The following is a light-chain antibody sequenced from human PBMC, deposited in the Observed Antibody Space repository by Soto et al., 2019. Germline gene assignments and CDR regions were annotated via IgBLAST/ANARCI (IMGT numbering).Light chain of an antibody. CDR3: QQRSNWPLIP. V-gene: IGKV3-11*01. CDR2: DAS. CDR1: QSVSSY. J-gene: IGKJ3*01. Sequence: EIVLTQSPATLSLSPGESATLSCRASQSVSSYLALYQQKPGQAPRLLVYDASNRAPGIPPRFSGSGSGTDFTLPISNLEPEDFAVYYCQQRSNWPLIPFSPGTKVDIK.